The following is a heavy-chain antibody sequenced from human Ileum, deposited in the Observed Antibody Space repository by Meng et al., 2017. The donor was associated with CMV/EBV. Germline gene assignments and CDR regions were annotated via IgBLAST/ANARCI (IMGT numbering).Heavy chain of an antibody. D-gene: IGHD1-7*01. Sequence: GGSLRLSCAASGFSFSSYAMSWVRQAPGKGLEWVSAISGSGGSTYYADSVKGRFTISRDNSKNTLYLQMNSLRAEDTAVYYCAKVPARLELPQYNWFDPWGQGTLVTVSS. CDR3: AKVPARLELPQYNWFDP. V-gene: IGHV3-23*01. CDR1: GFSFSSYA. CDR2: ISGSGGST. J-gene: IGHJ5*02.